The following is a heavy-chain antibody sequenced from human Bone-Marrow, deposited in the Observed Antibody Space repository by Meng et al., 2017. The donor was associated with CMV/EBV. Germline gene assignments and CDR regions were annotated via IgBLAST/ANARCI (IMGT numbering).Heavy chain of an antibody. D-gene: IGHD3-9*01. CDR1: GGSISSSRYY. CDR2: IYYSGST. Sequence: SETLSLTCTVSGGSISSSRYYWGWIRQPTGKGLEWIGSIYYSGSTYYNPSLKSRATISVDTSKNQFSLKLSSVTAADTAGYYCARHETGATYYDILTGYYGGGGHYGMDVWGQGTTVTVSS. CDR3: ARHETGATYYDILTGYYGGGGHYGMDV. J-gene: IGHJ6*02. V-gene: IGHV4-39*01.